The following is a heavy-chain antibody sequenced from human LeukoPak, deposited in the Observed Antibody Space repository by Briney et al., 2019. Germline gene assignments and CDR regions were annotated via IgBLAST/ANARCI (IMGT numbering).Heavy chain of an antibody. Sequence: GSLRLSCVASGFTFRTDWMSWVRQAPGKGPEWVASIKDDGSEIYYVDSVRGRFTISRDNAKNSLYPQMNSLRAEDTAVYYCAREWNWGQGSLVTVSS. J-gene: IGHJ4*02. CDR2: IKDDGSEI. V-gene: IGHV3-7*01. CDR3: AREWN. CDR1: GFTFRTDW.